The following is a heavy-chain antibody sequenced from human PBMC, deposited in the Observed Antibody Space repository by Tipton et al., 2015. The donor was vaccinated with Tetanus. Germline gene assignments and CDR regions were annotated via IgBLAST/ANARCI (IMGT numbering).Heavy chain of an antibody. J-gene: IGHJ4*02. CDR2: ISYDGSNK. CDR3: AKGSPYDKAYYFDY. D-gene: IGHD1-1*01. CDR1: GFTFSSYG. Sequence: SLRLSCAVSGFTFSSYGMHWVRQAPGKGLEWVAVISYDGSNKYYADSVKGRFTISRDNSKNTLYLQMNSLRAEDTAVYYCAKGSPYDKAYYFDYWGQGTLVTVSS. V-gene: IGHV3-30*18.